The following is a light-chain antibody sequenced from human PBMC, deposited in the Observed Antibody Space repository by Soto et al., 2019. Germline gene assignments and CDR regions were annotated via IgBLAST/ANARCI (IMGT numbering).Light chain of an antibody. J-gene: IGKJ2*01. CDR2: AAS. CDR3: QQYETSPPRYT. CDR1: QSLNSNF. V-gene: IGKV3-20*01. Sequence: EIVLTQSPGTLSLSPGESATLSCRASQSLNSNFLAWYQQKPGQAPRLLVYAASSRATGIPDRFSGSASGTVFALTLSRREPEDFAVYYCQQYETSPPRYTFGQGTKLEIK.